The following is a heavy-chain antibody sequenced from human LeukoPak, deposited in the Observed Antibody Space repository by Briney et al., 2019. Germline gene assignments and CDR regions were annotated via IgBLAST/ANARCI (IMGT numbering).Heavy chain of an antibody. Sequence: AASVKVSCKASGYTFTSYGISWVRQAPGQGLEWMGWISAYNGNTNYAQKLQGRLTMTTDTSTSTVYMELRSLRSDDTSVYYCARAYGGSMDYYYYMDVWGKGTTVTVSS. CDR3: ARAYGGSMDYYYYMDV. V-gene: IGHV1-18*01. CDR2: ISAYNGNT. CDR1: GYTFTSYG. D-gene: IGHD2-15*01. J-gene: IGHJ6*03.